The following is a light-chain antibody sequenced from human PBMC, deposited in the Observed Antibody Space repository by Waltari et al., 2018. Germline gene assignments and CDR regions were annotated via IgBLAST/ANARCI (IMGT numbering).Light chain of an antibody. V-gene: IGLV2-14*01. J-gene: IGLJ2*01. Sequence: QSALTQPASVSGSPGQSITTSCTGTSNDVCGYNYVSWYQHHPGKVPKLMIYEVSNRPSGVSNRFSGSKSGNTASLTISGLQAEDEADYYCTSYTSITTVVFGGGTKLTVL. CDR3: TSYTSITTVV. CDR1: SNDVCGYNY. CDR2: EVS.